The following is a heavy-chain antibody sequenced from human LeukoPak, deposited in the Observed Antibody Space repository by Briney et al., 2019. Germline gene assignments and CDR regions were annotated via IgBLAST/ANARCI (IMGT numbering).Heavy chain of an antibody. CDR2: INPSGGST. D-gene: IGHD3-22*01. Sequence: ASVTVSCKASGYTFTSCYMHWVRQPPGQGHEWMGIINPSGGSTSYAQKFQGRVTMTRDMSTSTVYMELSSLRSEGTAVYYCARGYYYDSSGYYYFTSAEYFQHWGQGTLVTVSS. CDR1: GYTFTSCY. J-gene: IGHJ1*01. V-gene: IGHV1-46*01. CDR3: ARGYYYDSSGYYYFTSAEYFQH.